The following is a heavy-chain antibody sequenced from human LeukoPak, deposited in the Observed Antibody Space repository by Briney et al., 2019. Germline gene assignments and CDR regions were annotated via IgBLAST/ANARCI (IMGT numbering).Heavy chain of an antibody. CDR3: ATTTIRLGY. J-gene: IGHJ4*02. V-gene: IGHV4-39*07. CDR1: GGSISSSSYY. Sequence: SETLSLTCTVSGGSISSSSYYWGWIRQPPGKGLEWIGSIDYSGNTYHNPPLKSRVTISIDTSRNQFSLKLSSVTAADTAVYYCATTTIRLGYWGQGTLVTVSS. D-gene: IGHD1-26*01. CDR2: IDYSGNT.